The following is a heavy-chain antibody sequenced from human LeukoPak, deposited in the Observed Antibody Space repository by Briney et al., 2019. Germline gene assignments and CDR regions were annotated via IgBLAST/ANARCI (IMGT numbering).Heavy chain of an antibody. CDR2: IRSKANSYAT. CDR1: GFTFSGSA. V-gene: IGHV3-73*01. D-gene: IGHD5-12*01. Sequence: GGSLRLSCAASGFTFSGSAMHWVRQASGKGLEWVGRIRSKANSYATAYAASVKGRFTISRDDSKNTAYLQMNSLKTEDTAVYYCTSQKSDIVATGIDYWGQGTLVTVSS. CDR3: TSQKSDIVATGIDY. J-gene: IGHJ4*02.